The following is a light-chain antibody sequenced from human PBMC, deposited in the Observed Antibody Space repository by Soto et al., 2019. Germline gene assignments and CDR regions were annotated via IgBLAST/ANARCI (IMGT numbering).Light chain of an antibody. CDR2: GAS. J-gene: IGKJ2*01. CDR3: QQYNNWPPLYT. Sequence: EIVMTQSPATLSVSPGERATLSCRASQSVSSNLAWYQQKPGQAPRLLIYGASTRATGIPARCSDSGSGTEFTLTISSLQSEDFAGYYCQQYNNWPPLYTFGQGTKLEIK. V-gene: IGKV3-15*01. CDR1: QSVSSN.